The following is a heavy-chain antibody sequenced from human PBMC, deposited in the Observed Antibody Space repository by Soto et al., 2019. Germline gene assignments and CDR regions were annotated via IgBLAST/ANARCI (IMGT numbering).Heavy chain of an antibody. D-gene: IGHD3-22*01. V-gene: IGHV3-53*01. CDR1: GFTVSSNY. J-gene: IGHJ4*02. CDR2: IYSGGST. CDR3: ARTYYDSGGGFDY. Sequence: EVQLVESGGGLIQPGGSLRLSCAASGFTVSSNYMSWVRQAPGKGLEWVSVIYSGGSTYYADSVKGRFTISRDNSKNTLYLQMNSLRAEDPAVYSCARTYYDSGGGFDYWGQGTLVTVSS.